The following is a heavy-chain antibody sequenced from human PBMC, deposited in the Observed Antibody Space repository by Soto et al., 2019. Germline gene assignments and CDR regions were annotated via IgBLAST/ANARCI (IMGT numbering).Heavy chain of an antibody. V-gene: IGHV1-46*04. CDR2: INPSGGST. CDR1: GYTFTSYY. J-gene: IGHJ6*02. D-gene: IGHD5-18*01. Sequence: ASVKVSCKASGYTFTSYYMHWVRQAPGQGLEWMGIINPSGGSTYYADSVKGRFTISRDNSKNTLYLQMNSLRAEDTAVYYCAKLVGYSYGSVLGHYYYYGMDVWGQGTTVTVSS. CDR3: AKLVGYSYGSVLGHYYYYGMDV.